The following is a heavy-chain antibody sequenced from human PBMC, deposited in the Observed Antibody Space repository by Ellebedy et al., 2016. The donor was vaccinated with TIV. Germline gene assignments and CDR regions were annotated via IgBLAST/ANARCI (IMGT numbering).Heavy chain of an antibody. J-gene: IGHJ4*02. V-gene: IGHV3-23*01. CDR2: ISADGVNT. CDR3: AKGSSSGFTYDRVGFEY. Sequence: GGSLRLSCAASGFTFSSFAMHSVRQAPGRGLEWLSVISADGVNTYHAGSVKGRFTITRDNSKNTLYLQVSRLSAEDTAVYYCAKGSSSGFTYDRVGFEYWGQGTLVTVSS. D-gene: IGHD1-26*01. CDR1: GFTFSSFA.